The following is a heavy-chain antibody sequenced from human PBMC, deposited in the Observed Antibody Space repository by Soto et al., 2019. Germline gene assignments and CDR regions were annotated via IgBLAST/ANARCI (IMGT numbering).Heavy chain of an antibody. CDR1: GFTFSDHY. D-gene: IGHD3-22*01. Sequence: EVQLVESGGGLVQPGGSLRLSCAASGFTFSDHYMDWVRQAPGKGLEWVGRTRNKANSYTTEYAASVKGRFTISRDDSKNSLYLQMNSLKTEDTAVYYCARTYSITMIEEYYFDYWGQGTLVTVSS. CDR3: ARTYSITMIEEYYFDY. J-gene: IGHJ4*02. V-gene: IGHV3-72*01. CDR2: TRNKANSYTT.